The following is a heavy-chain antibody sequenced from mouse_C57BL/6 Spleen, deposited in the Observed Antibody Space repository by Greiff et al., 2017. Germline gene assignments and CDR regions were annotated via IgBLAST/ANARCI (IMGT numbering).Heavy chain of an antibody. D-gene: IGHD4-1*01. CDR1: GYTFTDYE. CDR3: TRGGNWDY. Sequence: VKLMESGAELVRPGASVTLSCKASGYTFTDYEMHWVKQTPVHGLEWIGAIDPETGGTAYNQKFKGKAILTADKSSSTAYMELRSLTSEDSAVYYCTRGGNWDYWGQGTTLTVSS. J-gene: IGHJ2*01. V-gene: IGHV1-15*01. CDR2: IDPETGGT.